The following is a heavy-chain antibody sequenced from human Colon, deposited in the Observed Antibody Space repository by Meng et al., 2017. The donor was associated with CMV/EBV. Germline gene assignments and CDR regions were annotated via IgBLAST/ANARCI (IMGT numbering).Heavy chain of an antibody. D-gene: IGHD2/OR15-2a*01. CDR3: ARGAFD. Sequence: GGSLRLSCAASGFSVGNNYTNWVRQAPGKGLEWVSVIYDVGNIYYADSVKGRFFISRDSSKNMLYLQMNSLRPEDTALYYCARGAFDWGQGTQVTVSS. V-gene: IGHV3-66*02. CDR2: IYDVGNI. CDR1: GFSVGNNY. J-gene: IGHJ4*02.